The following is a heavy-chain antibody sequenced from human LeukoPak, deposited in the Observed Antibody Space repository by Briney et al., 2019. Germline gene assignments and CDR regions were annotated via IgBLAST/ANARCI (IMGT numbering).Heavy chain of an antibody. CDR3: SASSWYPRTDY. D-gene: IGHD6-13*01. CDR2: ISWNSGSI. J-gene: IGHJ4*02. V-gene: IGHV3-9*01. CDR1: GFTFDDYA. Sequence: GGSLRLSCAASGFTFDDYAMHWVRQAPGKGLEWVSGISWNSGSIGYADSVKGRFTISRDNAKNSLYLQMNSLRAEDTALYYCSASSWYPRTDYWGQGTLVTVSS.